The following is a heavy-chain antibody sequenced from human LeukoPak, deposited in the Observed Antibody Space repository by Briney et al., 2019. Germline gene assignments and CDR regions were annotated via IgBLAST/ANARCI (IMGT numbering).Heavy chain of an antibody. CDR2: ISYDGSNK. CDR1: GFTFSSYG. V-gene: IGHV3-30*18. Sequence: GGSLRLSCAASGFTFSSYGMHWVRQAPGKGLEWVAVISYDGSNKYYADSVKGRFTISRDNSKNTLYLQMNSLIAEDTAVYYCAKDRLRWFGELLFDDYWGQGTLVTVSS. D-gene: IGHD3-10*01. J-gene: IGHJ4*02. CDR3: AKDRLRWFGELLFDDY.